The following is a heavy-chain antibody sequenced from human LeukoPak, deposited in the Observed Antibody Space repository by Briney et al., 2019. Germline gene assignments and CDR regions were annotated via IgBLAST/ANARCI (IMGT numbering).Heavy chain of an antibody. V-gene: IGHV1-18*01. D-gene: IGHD3-9*01. CDR1: GYTFTNYG. CDR3: VRTTFYDILTGLVDF. J-gene: IGHJ4*02. CDR2: IKTYNGNT. Sequence: ASVKVSCKAPGYTFTNYGISWGRQAPGQGLAWMGWIKTYNGNTNYAQKFLGRVTMTADTSTRTAYMELRSLRSDDTAMYYCVRTTFYDILTGLVDFWGQGTLVTVSS.